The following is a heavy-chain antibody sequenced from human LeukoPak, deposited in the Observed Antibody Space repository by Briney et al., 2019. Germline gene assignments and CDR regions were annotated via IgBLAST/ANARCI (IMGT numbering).Heavy chain of an antibody. CDR3: ARVSGSYYVVDY. CDR1: GGSISSGGYY. Sequence: PSETLSLTCTVSGGSISSGGYYWSWIRQHPGKGLEWIGYIYHSGSTYYNASLKSRLTISVDTSKNQFSLKLSSVTAADTAVYYCARVSGSYYVVDYWGQGTLVTVSS. D-gene: IGHD1-26*01. J-gene: IGHJ4*02. CDR2: IYHSGST. V-gene: IGHV4-31*03.